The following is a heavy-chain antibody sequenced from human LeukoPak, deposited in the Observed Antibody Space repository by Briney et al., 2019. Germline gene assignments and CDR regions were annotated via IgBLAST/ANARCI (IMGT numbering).Heavy chain of an antibody. CDR1: GFTFSSFD. Sequence: AGSLSLSGAASGFTFSSFDWHWVGQATGKGLEWVSGINTAGDTYYPGSVKGRFTISRDPAKNSLHLQMNNLRVADTAVYYCARAGVLWLGEVSYGLDVWGQGTTVTVSS. D-gene: IGHD3-10*01. CDR2: INTAGDT. J-gene: IGHJ6*02. CDR3: ARAGVLWLGEVSYGLDV. V-gene: IGHV3-13*04.